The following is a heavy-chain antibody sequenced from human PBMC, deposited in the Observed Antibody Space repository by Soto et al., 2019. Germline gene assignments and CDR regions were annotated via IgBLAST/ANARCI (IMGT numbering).Heavy chain of an antibody. D-gene: IGHD3-22*01. Sequence: VQLVQSGAEVKKPGASVKISCKASGYTFTTNFIHWIRQAPGQGLEWVGIISPGGGTTVYAQKFQGRVTMTRDTSTITVYMELRNLRSEDTAVFYCARAHYDSDAFDFWGQGTMVIVSS. J-gene: IGHJ3*01. CDR3: ARAHYDSDAFDF. V-gene: IGHV1-46*03. CDR2: ISPGGGTT. CDR1: GYTFTTNF.